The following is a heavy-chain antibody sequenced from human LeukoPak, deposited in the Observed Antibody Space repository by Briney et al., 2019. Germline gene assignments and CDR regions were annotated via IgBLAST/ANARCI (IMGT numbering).Heavy chain of an antibody. CDR3: ARRAVAGLTYYGMDV. CDR1: GFTFDDHA. D-gene: IGHD6-19*01. Sequence: GGSLRLSCAASGFTFDDHAMHWVRQAPGKGLEWVSGISWNSGSIGYADSVKGRFTISRDNAKNSLYLQMNSLRAEDTALYYCARRAVAGLTYYGMDVWGQGTTVTVSS. J-gene: IGHJ6*02. V-gene: IGHV3-9*01. CDR2: ISWNSGSI.